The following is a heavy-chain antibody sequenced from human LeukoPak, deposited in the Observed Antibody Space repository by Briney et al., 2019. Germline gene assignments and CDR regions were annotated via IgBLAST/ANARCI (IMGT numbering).Heavy chain of an antibody. J-gene: IGHJ6*02. D-gene: IGHD3-9*01. V-gene: IGHV4-34*01. Sequence: LETLSLTCAVYGGSFSGYYWSWIRQPPGKGLEWIGEINHSGSTNYNPSLKSRVTIAVDTSKNQFSLKLSSVTAADTAVYYCARGRRYFDWLLPPYGMDVWGQGTTVTVSS. CDR3: ARGRRYFDWLLPPYGMDV. CDR2: INHSGST. CDR1: GGSFSGYY.